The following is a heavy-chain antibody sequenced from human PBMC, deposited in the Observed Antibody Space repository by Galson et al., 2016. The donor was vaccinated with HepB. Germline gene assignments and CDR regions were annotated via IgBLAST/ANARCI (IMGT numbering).Heavy chain of an antibody. CDR3: ARDRGYSGYGAYNWFDP. D-gene: IGHD5-12*01. Sequence: SLRLSCAASRFNFDNYAMSWVRQAPGKGLEWVSSISSSSAFIYYADSLKGRFTISRDNAKDSLYLQINSLRGEDTAVYYCARDRGYSGYGAYNWFDPWGQGTLVTVSS. CDR1: RFNFDNYA. V-gene: IGHV3-21*01. CDR2: ISSSSAFI. J-gene: IGHJ5*02.